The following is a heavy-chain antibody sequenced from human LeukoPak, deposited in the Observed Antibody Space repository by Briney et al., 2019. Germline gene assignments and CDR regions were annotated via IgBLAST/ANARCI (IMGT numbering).Heavy chain of an antibody. J-gene: IGHJ4*02. CDR1: GYTFTGYY. D-gene: IGHD2-8*01. V-gene: IGHV1-2*02. Sequence: ASVKISCKASGYTFTGYYMHWVRQAPGQGLEWLGWINPNSGGTNYAQKFQGRVTMTRDTSISTAYMELSRLRSDDTAVYYCARCGRTPSHRLMVYFWGQGTLVTVSS. CDR3: ARCGRTPSHRLMVYF. CDR2: INPNSGGT.